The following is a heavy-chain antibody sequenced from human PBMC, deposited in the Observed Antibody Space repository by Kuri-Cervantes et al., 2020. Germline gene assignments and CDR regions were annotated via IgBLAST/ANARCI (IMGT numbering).Heavy chain of an antibody. V-gene: IGHV4-59*08. CDR2: IYYTGST. CDR3: ARASVDDYGDHQPPYNWFDP. CDR1: GGSISGYY. Sequence: SETLSLTCTATGGSISGYYWSWIRQPPGKGLEWIAYIYYTGSTNYNPSLKSRVTILVDTSKNQFSLKLSSVTAADTAVYYCARASVDDYGDHQPPYNWFDPWGQGTLVTVSS. D-gene: IGHD4-17*01. J-gene: IGHJ5*02.